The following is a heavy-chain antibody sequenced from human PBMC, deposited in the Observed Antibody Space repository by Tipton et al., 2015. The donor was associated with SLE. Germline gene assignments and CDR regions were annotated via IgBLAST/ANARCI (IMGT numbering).Heavy chain of an antibody. D-gene: IGHD3-16*02. CDR1: GDSIRSTTYY. Sequence: TLSLTCTVSGDSIRSTTYYWAWIRQPPGKGLEWSGSVYFGGTTYNNPSLKSRVAISVDMSKNQFSLRLASVTAADTAIYYCARHDRFSHRFAPWGLGSRVTVSS. J-gene: IGHJ5*02. CDR2: VYFGGTT. V-gene: IGHV4-39*07. CDR3: ARHDRFSHRFAP.